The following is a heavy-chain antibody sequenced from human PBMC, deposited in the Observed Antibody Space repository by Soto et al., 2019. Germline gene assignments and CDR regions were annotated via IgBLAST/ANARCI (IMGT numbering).Heavy chain of an antibody. CDR3: ARLVSYSQNYYYMDV. J-gene: IGHJ6*03. D-gene: IGHD2-21*01. CDR2: INAGNGNT. Sequence: QVQLVQSGAEVKKPGASVKVSCKASGYTFTSYAMHWVRQAPGQRLEWMGWINAGNGNTKYSQKFQGRVTITRDTSASTAYMELSSLRSEDTAVYYCARLVSYSQNYYYMDVWGKGTTVTVSS. V-gene: IGHV1-3*01. CDR1: GYTFTSYA.